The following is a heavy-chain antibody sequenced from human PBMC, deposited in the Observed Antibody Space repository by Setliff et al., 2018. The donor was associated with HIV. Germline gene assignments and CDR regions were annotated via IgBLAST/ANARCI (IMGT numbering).Heavy chain of an antibody. CDR1: GNTFTGYY. Sequence: ASVKVSCKACGNTFTGYYINWVRQAPGQGLERMGWINPNSGGTNYVQKFQGRVTMTRDTSISTAYMELRRLRSDDTAVYYCARSAYDILTGEWYFDYWGQGTLVTVSS. CDR3: ARSAYDILTGEWYFDY. V-gene: IGHV1-2*02. D-gene: IGHD3-9*01. CDR2: INPNSGGT. J-gene: IGHJ4*02.